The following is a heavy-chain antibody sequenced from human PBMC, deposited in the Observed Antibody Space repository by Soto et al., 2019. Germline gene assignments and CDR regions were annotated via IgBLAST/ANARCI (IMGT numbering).Heavy chain of an antibody. V-gene: IGHV1-3*01. CDR2: INAGYGNT. D-gene: IGHD7-27*01. Sequence: ASVKVSCKASGYTFSSYAMHWVRQAPGQRLEWMGWINAGYGNTKSSQKFQDRVTISRGTSASTAYMELTSLRSEDTAVYYCVRDTGDGTFDFWGQGTLVTVSS. J-gene: IGHJ4*02. CDR3: VRDTGDGTFDF. CDR1: GYTFSSYA.